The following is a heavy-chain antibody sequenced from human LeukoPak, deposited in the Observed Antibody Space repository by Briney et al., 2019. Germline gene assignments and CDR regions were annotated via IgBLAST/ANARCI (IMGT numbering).Heavy chain of an antibody. CDR3: ARGRPSIAAAVDWFDP. V-gene: IGHV3-21*01. J-gene: IGHJ5*02. CDR1: GSTFSSYS. D-gene: IGHD6-13*01. Sequence: PWGSLRLSCAASGSTFSSYSMNWVRKAPGKGLEWDSSISSGSSYKYYADSVRGRFTISRGNAKNSLYLQMNSLRAEDTAVYYCARGRPSIAAAVDWFDPWGQGTLVSVSS. CDR2: ISSGSSYK.